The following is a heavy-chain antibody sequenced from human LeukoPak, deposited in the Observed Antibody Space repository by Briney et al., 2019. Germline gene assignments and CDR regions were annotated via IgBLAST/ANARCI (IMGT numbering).Heavy chain of an antibody. CDR3: AGYTTVVTGRGFAAFDI. Sequence: ASVKVSCKASGYTFTSYDINWVRQATGQGLEWMGWMNPNSGNTGYAQKFQGRVTMTRNTSISTAYMELSSLRSEDTAVYYCAGYTTVVTGRGFAAFDIWGQGTMVTVSS. J-gene: IGHJ3*02. D-gene: IGHD4-23*01. CDR2: MNPNSGNT. CDR1: GYTFTSYD. V-gene: IGHV1-8*01.